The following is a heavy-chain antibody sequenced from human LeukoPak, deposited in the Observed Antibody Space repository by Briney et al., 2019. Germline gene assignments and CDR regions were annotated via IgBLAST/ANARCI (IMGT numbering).Heavy chain of an antibody. CDR2: IHSDGAT. D-gene: IGHD5-12*01. V-gene: IGHV3-53*01. CDR1: GFTVSSNY. Sequence: GGSLRLSCAASGFTVSSNYMSWVRQAPGKGLGWVSVIHSDGATHYADSVKGRFTISRDTSKNTLYLQMNSLRAEDTAVYYCASTSIIRGYDHDQYYWGQGTLVTVSS. CDR3: ASTSIIRGYDHDQYY. J-gene: IGHJ4*02.